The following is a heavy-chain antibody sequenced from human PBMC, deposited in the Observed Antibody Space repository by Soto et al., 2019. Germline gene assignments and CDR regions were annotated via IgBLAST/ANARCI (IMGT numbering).Heavy chain of an antibody. Sequence: PLGTLRLSFADSGFTFNIYGMHSVLQAPYKGLEWVALISYDGSNQYYADSVKGRFTISRDNSKNTLFLQMNSLRADETAVYYCAKDQASGQGSFDSWGQGTLVTVS. CDR3: AKDQASGQGSFDS. J-gene: IGHJ4*02. CDR2: ISYDGSNQ. V-gene: IGHV3-30*18. CDR1: GFTFNIYG.